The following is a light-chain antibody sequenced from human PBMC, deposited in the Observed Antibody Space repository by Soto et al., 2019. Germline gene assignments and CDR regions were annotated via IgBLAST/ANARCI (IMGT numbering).Light chain of an antibody. J-gene: IGLJ2*01. V-gene: IGLV2-14*03. CDR1: SSDVGGYNY. CDR3: SSYTSSSTLEV. CDR2: DVS. Sequence: QSVLTQPASVSGSPGQSITISCTGTSSDVGGYNYVSWYQQHPGRAPELIIHDVSHRPSGVSDRFSGSRSGNTASLTISGLQAEDEADYYCSSYTSSSTLEVFGGGTKLTVL.